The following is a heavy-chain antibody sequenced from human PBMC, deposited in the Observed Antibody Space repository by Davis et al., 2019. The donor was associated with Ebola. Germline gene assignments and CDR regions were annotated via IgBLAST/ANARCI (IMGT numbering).Heavy chain of an antibody. Sequence: ASVKVPCKASGYTFTGSYIHWVRQAPGQGLEWMGWMNPNSGGTNYAQKFQGRVTTTRDTSISTAYMELTRLRSDDTDDTAVYYCARGLEYGAFDIWGQGTMVTVSS. V-gene: IGHV1-2*02. CDR1: GYTFTGSY. D-gene: IGHD1-1*01. J-gene: IGHJ3*02. CDR3: ARGLEYGAFDI. CDR2: MNPNSGGT.